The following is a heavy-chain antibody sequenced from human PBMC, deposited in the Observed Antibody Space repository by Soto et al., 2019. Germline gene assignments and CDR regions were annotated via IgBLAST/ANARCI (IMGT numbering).Heavy chain of an antibody. CDR3: ARTDIVTTNWFDP. CDR2: INHRGYT. V-gene: IGHV4-34*02. CDR1: GESFIGYY. D-gene: IGHD5-12*01. Sequence: QVHLQQWGAGLLKPSETLSLTCAVYGESFIGYYWTWIRQPPGKGLEWIGEINHRGYTNYNPSLKSRVTISIDTSKNQFSLKLTSVTAADTSVDYCARTDIVTTNWFDPWGRGTLVTVSS. J-gene: IGHJ5*02.